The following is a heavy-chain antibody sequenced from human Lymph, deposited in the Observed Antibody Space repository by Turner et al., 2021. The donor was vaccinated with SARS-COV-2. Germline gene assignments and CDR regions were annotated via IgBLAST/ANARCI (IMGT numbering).Heavy chain of an antibody. D-gene: IGHD3-3*01. V-gene: IGHV4-34*01. CDR2: INHSGGT. J-gene: IGHJ6*02. CDR1: GGSFSGYY. CDR3: ARGRLRFLEWSHYYYTMEV. Sequence: QVQLQQWGAGLLKPSETLSLTCAVYGGSFSGYYWSWIRQPPGKGLEWIGDINHSGGTNYNPSLKSRVIISVDTSKNQFSLKLSSVTAADTAVYYCARGRLRFLEWSHYYYTMEVWGQGTTVTVSS.